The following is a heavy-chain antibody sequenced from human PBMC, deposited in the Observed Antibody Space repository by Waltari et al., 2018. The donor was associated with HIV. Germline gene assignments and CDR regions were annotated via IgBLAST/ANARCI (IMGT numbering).Heavy chain of an antibody. J-gene: IGHJ6*02. CDR3: ARDASPQGVTSYYYYYGMDV. D-gene: IGHD4-4*01. V-gene: IGHV4-31*03. CDR2: IYYSGST. CDR1: GGSISSGGYY. Sequence: QVQLQESGPGLVKPSQTLSLTCTVSGGSISSGGYYWSWIRQHPGKGLEWIGYIYYSGSTYYNPSLKSRVTISVDTSKNQFSLKLSSVTAADTAVYYCARDASPQGVTSYYYYYGMDVWGQGTTVTVSS.